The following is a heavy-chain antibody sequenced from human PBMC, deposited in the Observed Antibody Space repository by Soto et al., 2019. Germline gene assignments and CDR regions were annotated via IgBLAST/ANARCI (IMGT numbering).Heavy chain of an antibody. J-gene: IGHJ4*02. CDR2: IIPILGIA. D-gene: IGHD3-10*01. CDR1: GGTFSSYT. Sequence: QVQLVQSGAEVKKPGSSVKVSCKASGGTFSSYTISWVRQAPGQGLEWMGRIIPILGIANYAQKFQGRVTITADKSTSTAYMELSSLRSEDTAVYYCARTPPPARKKYYSGSGSYGDWGQGTLVTVSS. V-gene: IGHV1-69*02. CDR3: ARTPPPARKKYYSGSGSYGD.